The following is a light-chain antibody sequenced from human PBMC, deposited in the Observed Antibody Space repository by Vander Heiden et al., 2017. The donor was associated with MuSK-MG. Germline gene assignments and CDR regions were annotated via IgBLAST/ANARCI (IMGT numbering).Light chain of an antibody. Sequence: QSALTQPASVSGSPGQSITISCTGTSSDVGGYKYVSWCQQHPGKAPKLMIYEVSNRPSGVSNRFSGSKSGTTASLTISGLQAEDEADYYCSSYTSSRTGVFGTGTKVTVL. CDR1: SSDVGGYKY. CDR3: SSYTSSRTGV. J-gene: IGLJ1*01. V-gene: IGLV2-14*01. CDR2: EVS.